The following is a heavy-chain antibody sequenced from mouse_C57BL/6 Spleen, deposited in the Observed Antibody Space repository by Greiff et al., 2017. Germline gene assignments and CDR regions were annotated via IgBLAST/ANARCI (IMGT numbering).Heavy chain of an antibody. J-gene: IGHJ3*01. Sequence: QVQLQQSGPELVKPGASVKISCKASGYAFSSSWMNWVKQRPGKGLEWIGRIYPGDGDTNYNGKFKGKATLTADKSSSTAYMQLSSLTSEDSAVYFCARSKVYYDYDDPFAYWGQGTLVTVSA. CDR2: IYPGDGDT. CDR3: ARSKVYYDYDDPFAY. V-gene: IGHV1-82*01. D-gene: IGHD2-4*01. CDR1: GYAFSSSW.